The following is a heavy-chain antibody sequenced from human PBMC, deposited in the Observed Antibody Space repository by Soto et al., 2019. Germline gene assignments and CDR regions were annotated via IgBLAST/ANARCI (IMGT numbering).Heavy chain of an antibody. CDR2: ISAYNGNT. V-gene: IGHV1-18*01. CDR3: ARDRGAYGMDV. J-gene: IGHJ6*02. Sequence: QVQLVQSGAEVKKPGASVKISCKASGYTFTSYGISWVRQAPGQGLEWMGWISAYNGNTNYAQKLQGRVTMTTDTSTRTAYMELRSLRSDDTALYYCARDRGAYGMDVWGQGTTVSVSS. CDR1: GYTFTSYG.